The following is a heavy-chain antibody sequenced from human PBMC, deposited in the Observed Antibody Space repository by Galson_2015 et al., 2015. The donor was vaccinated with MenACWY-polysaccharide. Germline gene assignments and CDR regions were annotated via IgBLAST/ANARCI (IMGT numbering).Heavy chain of an antibody. CDR1: GGTFSSYA. J-gene: IGHJ4*02. D-gene: IGHD1-26*01. CDR2: IIPIFGTA. V-gene: IGHV1-69*13. CDR3: ASLDLQYSGSYYFDY. Sequence: SVKVSCKASGGTFSSYAISWVRQAPGQGLEWMGGIIPIFGTANYAQKFQGGVTITADESTSTAYMELSSLRSEDTAVYYCASLDLQYSGSYYFDYWGQGTLVTVSS.